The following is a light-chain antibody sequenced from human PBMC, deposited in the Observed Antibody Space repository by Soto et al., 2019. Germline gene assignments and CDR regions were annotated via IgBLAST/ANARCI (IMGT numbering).Light chain of an antibody. J-gene: IGKJ4*01. CDR3: QQYNSYSLLT. CDR1: QSISSW. Sequence: DIQMTQSPSTLSASVGDRVTITCRARQSISSWLAWYQQKPGKAPKLLIYDASSLESGVPSRFSGSGSGTEFTLTISSQQPDDFATYYCQQYNSYSLLTYGGGTKVEIK. V-gene: IGKV1-5*01. CDR2: DAS.